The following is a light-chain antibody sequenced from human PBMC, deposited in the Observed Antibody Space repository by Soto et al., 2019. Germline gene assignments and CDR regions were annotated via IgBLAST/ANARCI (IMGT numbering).Light chain of an antibody. CDR1: SSDIGGYNY. CDR2: DVS. V-gene: IGLV2-14*01. J-gene: IGLJ1*01. CDR3: SSYTSRRTYV. Sequence: QSVLTQPASVSGSPGQSITISCTGTSSDIGGYNYVSWYQQHPGRAPKLIIYDVSYRPSGVSNRFSGSKSGNTASLTISGLQAEDEGDYYCSSYTSRRTYVFGSGTKLTVL.